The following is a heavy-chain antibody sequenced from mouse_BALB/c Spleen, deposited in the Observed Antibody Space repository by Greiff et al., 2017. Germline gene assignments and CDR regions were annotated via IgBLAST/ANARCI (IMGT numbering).Heavy chain of an antibody. Sequence: VQVVESGPGLVAPSQSLSITCTVSGFSLTSYGVHWVRQPPGKGLEWLGVIWAGGSTNYNSALMSRLSISKDNSKSQVFLKMNSLQTDDTAMYYCARDRVAWFAYWGQGTLVTVSA. V-gene: IGHV2-9*02. CDR1: GFSLTSYG. CDR3: ARDRVAWFAY. J-gene: IGHJ3*01. D-gene: IGHD1-1*02. CDR2: IWAGGST.